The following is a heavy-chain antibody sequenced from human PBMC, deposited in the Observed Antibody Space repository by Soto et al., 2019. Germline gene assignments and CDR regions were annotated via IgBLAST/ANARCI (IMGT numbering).Heavy chain of an antibody. J-gene: IGHJ4*02. CDR3: VRWWTTGGLDV. Sequence: QVQLVESGGGVVQPGTSLRLSCVGSGFTFRSYVIHWVRQAPGKWLEWVALTSYDGSNNFYGASVKGRFTISRHNSRNTVERQMYSLPFDDPAMYFCVRWWTTGGLDVWGQGTLVSLSS. V-gene: IGHV3-33*05. CDR2: TSYDGSNN. CDR1: GFTFRSYV. D-gene: IGHD2-15*01.